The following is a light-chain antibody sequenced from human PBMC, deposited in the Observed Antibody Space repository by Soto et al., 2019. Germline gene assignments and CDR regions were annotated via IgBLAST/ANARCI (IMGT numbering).Light chain of an antibody. CDR1: SSDVGGYNY. V-gene: IGLV2-8*01. J-gene: IGLJ1*01. Sequence: QSALTQPPSASGSPGQSVTISCTGTSSDVGGYNYVSWYQQHPGKVPKLMVYEVNKRPSGVPDRFSGSKSGNTASLTVSGLLAEDEDHYYCTSYAGGNNVFGTGTKLTVL. CDR3: TSYAGGNNV. CDR2: EVN.